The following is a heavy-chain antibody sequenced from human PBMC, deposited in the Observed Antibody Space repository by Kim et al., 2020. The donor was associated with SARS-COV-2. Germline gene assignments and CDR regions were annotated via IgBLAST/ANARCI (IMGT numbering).Heavy chain of an antibody. J-gene: IGHJ4*02. D-gene: IGHD3-3*01. Sequence: KGPFTITRDNSKNTLYLQMNSLRAEDTAVYYCAKAGHYDFWSGYSDNFDYWGQGTLVTVSS. CDR3: AKAGHYDFWSGYSDNFDY. V-gene: IGHV3-23*01.